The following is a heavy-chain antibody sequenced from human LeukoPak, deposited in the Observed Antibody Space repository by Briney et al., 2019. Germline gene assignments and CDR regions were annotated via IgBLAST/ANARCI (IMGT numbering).Heavy chain of an antibody. V-gene: IGHV1-2*02. D-gene: IGHD4-17*01. J-gene: IGHJ4*02. CDR1: GYTFTGYY. Sequence: ASVKVSCKASGYTFTGYYMHWVRQAPGQGLEWMGWINPNSGGTNYAQKFQGRVTMTRDTSISTAYMELSRLRSDDTAVYYCASDNGDYEGGFDYWGQGTLVTVSS. CDR3: ASDNGDYEGGFDY. CDR2: INPNSGGT.